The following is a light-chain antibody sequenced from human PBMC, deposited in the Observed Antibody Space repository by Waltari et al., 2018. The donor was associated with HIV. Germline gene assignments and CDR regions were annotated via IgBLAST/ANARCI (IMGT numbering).Light chain of an antibody. CDR3: QVWDSSSDHVV. J-gene: IGLJ2*01. Sequence: SYVLTQPPSVSVAPGQTARITCGGNKIGSKSVHWYQQKTGQAPVLVVYDDSDRPSGIPERFSGSNSGNTATLTISRVEAGDGADYYCQVWDSSSDHVVFGGGTKLTVL. CDR2: DDS. V-gene: IGLV3-21*02. CDR1: KIGSKS.